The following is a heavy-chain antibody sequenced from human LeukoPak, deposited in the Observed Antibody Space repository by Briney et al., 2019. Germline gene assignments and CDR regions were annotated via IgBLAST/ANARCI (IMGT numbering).Heavy chain of an antibody. CDR2: IIGSGEKT. CDR3: AKQWVDC. J-gene: IGHJ4*02. Sequence: PGGSLRLSCAASGFPFSNYAMKWVRQAPGKGVEWVSSIIGSGEKTDYADSVRGRFTISRDNSQNTLYLQMNSLRVEDTALYYCAKQWVDCWGQGALVTVSS. D-gene: IGHD1-26*01. V-gene: IGHV3-23*01. CDR1: GFPFSNYA.